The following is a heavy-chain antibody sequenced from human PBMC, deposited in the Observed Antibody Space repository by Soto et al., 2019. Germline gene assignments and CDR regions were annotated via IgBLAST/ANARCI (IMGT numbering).Heavy chain of an antibody. Sequence: PTETLSLTCTVSGGSVSSGSYYWSWIRQPPGKGLEWIGYIYYSGSTNYNPSLKSRVTISVDTSKNQFSLKLSSVTAADTAVYYCERGAFMIVLVPKYYFDYWCQAILVSVS. CDR2: IYYSGST. D-gene: IGHD3-22*01. CDR1: GGSVSSGSYY. J-gene: IGHJ4*02. V-gene: IGHV4-61*01. CDR3: ERGAFMIVLVPKYYFDY.